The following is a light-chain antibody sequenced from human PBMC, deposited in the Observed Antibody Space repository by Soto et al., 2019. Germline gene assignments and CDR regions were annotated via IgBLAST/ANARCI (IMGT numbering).Light chain of an antibody. CDR3: CSYEVSGTFV. Sequence: QSARTQPASVSGSPGQSITISCTGTSRDVGGYNLVSWYQHLPGNAPKLIIYEDFKWPSGVSNRFSGSKSGNTASLTISGLQAEDEADYYCCSYEVSGTFVFGTATKVTVL. V-gene: IGLV2-23*02. J-gene: IGLJ1*01. CDR2: EDF. CDR1: SRDVGGYNL.